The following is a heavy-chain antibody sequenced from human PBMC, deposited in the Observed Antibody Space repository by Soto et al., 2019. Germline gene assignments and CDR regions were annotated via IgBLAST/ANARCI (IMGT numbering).Heavy chain of an antibody. J-gene: IGHJ5*02. CDR3: ARSRAVAGIRGWFDP. CDR2: IYPGDSDA. V-gene: IGHV5-51*01. Sequence: PGESLKISCKGSGYSFITYWIGWVRQMPGKGLEWMGIIYPGDSDARYSPSFQGQVTISVDKSISTAYLQWSGLKASGTAMYYCARSRAVAGIRGWFDPWGQGTLVTVSS. CDR1: GYSFITYW. D-gene: IGHD6-19*01.